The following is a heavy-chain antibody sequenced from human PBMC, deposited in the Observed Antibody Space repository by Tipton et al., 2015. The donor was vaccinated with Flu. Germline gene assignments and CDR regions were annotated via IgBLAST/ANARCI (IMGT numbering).Heavy chain of an antibody. V-gene: IGHV1-69*01. J-gene: IGHJ6*03. D-gene: IGHD1-26*01. Sequence: QSGPEVKKPGSSVKVSCKASGGTFSSYAISWVRQAPGQGLEWMGGIIPIFGTANYAQKFQGRVTITADESTSTAYMELSSLRSEDTAVYSWGGPGGGGATDYYYYYYMDVWGKGTTVTVSS. CDR1: GGTFSSYA. CDR3: GGPGGGGATDYYYYYYMDV. CDR2: IIPIFGTA.